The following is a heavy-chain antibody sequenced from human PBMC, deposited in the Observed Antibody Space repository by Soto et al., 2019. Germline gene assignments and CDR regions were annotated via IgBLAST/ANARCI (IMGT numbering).Heavy chain of an antibody. Sequence: GSIGSRGWYCIFIHKNPGKGMEWIGYIYYSGSTYYNQSLKSRVNISVDTSKNQFSLKLSSVTAADTDVYYCVRDEYYNESPVTALALRGNGTTVTVSS. CDR3: VRDEYYNESPVTALAL. J-gene: IGHJ3*01. CDR1: GSIGSRGWY. V-gene: IGHV4-31*02. D-gene: IGHD1-26*01. CDR2: IYYSGST.